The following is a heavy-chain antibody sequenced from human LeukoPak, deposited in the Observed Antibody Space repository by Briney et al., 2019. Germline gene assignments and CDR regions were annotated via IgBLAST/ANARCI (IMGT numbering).Heavy chain of an antibody. Sequence: PGGSLRLSCAASGFTVITNDMTWVRQAPGKGLEWVSFLYSDGNTKYADSVQGRFTISRDNSKNTLYREMNSLSPDDTAVYYCARGVEALGANTFAYWGEGTLVTVSS. CDR3: ARGVEALGANTFAY. V-gene: IGHV3-53*01. J-gene: IGHJ4*02. CDR1: GFTVITND. CDR2: LYSDGNT. D-gene: IGHD4/OR15-4a*01.